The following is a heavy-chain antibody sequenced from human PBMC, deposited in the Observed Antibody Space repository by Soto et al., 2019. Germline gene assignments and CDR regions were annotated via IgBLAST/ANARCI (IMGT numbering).Heavy chain of an antibody. CDR1: GFTFSSYA. Sequence: GGSLRLSCAASGFTFSSYAMHWVRQAPGKGLEWVAVISYDGSNKYYADSVKGRFTISRDNSKNTLYLQMNSLRAEDTAVYYCARDHGVGSHYYYGMDVWGQGTTVTVSS. CDR2: ISYDGSNK. D-gene: IGHD3-10*01. V-gene: IGHV3-30-3*01. CDR3: ARDHGVGSHYYYGMDV. J-gene: IGHJ6*02.